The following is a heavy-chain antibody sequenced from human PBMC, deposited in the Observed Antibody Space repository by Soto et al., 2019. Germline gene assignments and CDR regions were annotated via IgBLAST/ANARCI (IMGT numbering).Heavy chain of an antibody. J-gene: IGHJ4*02. V-gene: IGHV3-74*01. CDR1: GFTFRSYW. CDR3: TREVATVPDY. Sequence: EVQLVESGGGLVQPGGSLRLSCAASGFTFRSYWMHWVRQAPGKGLVWVSRISPDGSITNYADSVKGRFTISRDNAKNTLFLQMNSLRAEDTAVYYGTREVATVPDYWGQGTLVTVSS. CDR2: ISPDGSIT. D-gene: IGHD6-13*01.